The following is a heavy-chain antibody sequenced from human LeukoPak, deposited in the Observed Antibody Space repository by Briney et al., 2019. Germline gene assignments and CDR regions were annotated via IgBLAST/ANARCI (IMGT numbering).Heavy chain of an antibody. CDR3: ARSKYYYDSSGYYYGSYYYYMDV. D-gene: IGHD3-22*01. J-gene: IGHJ6*03. Sequence: ASVKVSCKASGYTFTSYDINWVRQATGQGLEWMGWMNPNSGNTGYAQKFQGRVTMTRNTSISTAYMELSSLRSEDMAVYYCARSKYYYDSSGYYYGSYYYYMDVWGKGTTVTVSS. CDR2: MNPNSGNT. CDR1: GYTFTSYD. V-gene: IGHV1-8*01.